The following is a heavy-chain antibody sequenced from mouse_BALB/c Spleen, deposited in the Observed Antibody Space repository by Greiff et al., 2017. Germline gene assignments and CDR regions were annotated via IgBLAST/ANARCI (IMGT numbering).Heavy chain of an antibody. CDR1: GYTFTSYW. CDR2: INPSTGYT. J-gene: IGHJ3*01. Sequence: VQLQQSGAELAKPGASVKMSCKASGYTFTSYWMHWVKQRPGQGLEWIGYINPSTGYTEYNQKFKDKATLTADKSSSTAYMQLSSLTSEDSAVYYCARWTTATFAYWGQGTLVTVSA. V-gene: IGHV1-7*01. CDR3: ARWTTATFAY. D-gene: IGHD1-2*01.